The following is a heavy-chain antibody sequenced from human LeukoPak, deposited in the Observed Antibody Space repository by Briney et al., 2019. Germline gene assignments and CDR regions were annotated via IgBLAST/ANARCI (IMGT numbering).Heavy chain of an antibody. CDR3: ARRPGSFTFDY. Sequence: SETLSLTCTVSGGSISSSSYYWGWIRQPPGKGLEWIGSIYYSGSTYYNPSLKSRVTISIDTSKNQFSLKLSSVTAADTAVYYCARRPGSFTFDYWGQGALVTVSS. CDR2: IYYSGST. J-gene: IGHJ4*02. CDR1: GGSISSSSYY. D-gene: IGHD2-2*01. V-gene: IGHV4-39*07.